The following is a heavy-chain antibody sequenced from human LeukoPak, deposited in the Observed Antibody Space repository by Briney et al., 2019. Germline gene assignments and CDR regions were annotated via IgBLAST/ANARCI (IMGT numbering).Heavy chain of an antibody. CDR1: GFTFSDHY. V-gene: IGHV3-72*01. J-gene: IGHJ3*02. D-gene: IGHD5-24*01. Sequence: PGGSLRLSCAVSGFTFSDHYMDWVRQAPGKGLEWVGRTRNKANSYTTVYAASVQGRFTVSRDDTKNSLYLQMNSLKTEDTAVYYCARGSNLGRWLDAFDIWGQGTMVTVSS. CDR2: TRNKANSYTT. CDR3: ARGSNLGRWLDAFDI.